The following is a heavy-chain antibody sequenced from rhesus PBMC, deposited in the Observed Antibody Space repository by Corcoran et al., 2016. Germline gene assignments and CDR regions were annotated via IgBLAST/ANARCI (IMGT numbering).Heavy chain of an antibody. CDR1: GGSISGYYY. Sequence: QVKLQQWGEGLVKPSETLSLTCAVYGGSISGYYYWSWIRQPPGKGLEWIGYIYGNSASTNYNPSLKNRVTISKDTSKNYFSLKLSSVTAADTAVYYCARGSSYSYYGLDSWGQGVVVTVS. D-gene: IGHD4-29*01. CDR3: ARGSSYSYYGLDS. V-gene: IGHV4-73*01. CDR2: IYGNSAST. J-gene: IGHJ6*01.